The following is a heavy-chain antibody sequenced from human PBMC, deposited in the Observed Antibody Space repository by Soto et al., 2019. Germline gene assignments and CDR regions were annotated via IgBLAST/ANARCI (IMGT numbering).Heavy chain of an antibody. CDR1: GGSISNYY. CDR2: IYYSGST. D-gene: IGHD5-12*01. J-gene: IGHJ4*02. Sequence: ASETLSLTCTVSGGSISNYYWTWIRQPPGKGLEWIGYIYYSGSTNYNPSLKSRVTISVDTSKNQFSLKLSSVTAADTAVYYCARAYGGYADYWGQGALVTVSS. V-gene: IGHV4-59*01. CDR3: ARAYGGYADY.